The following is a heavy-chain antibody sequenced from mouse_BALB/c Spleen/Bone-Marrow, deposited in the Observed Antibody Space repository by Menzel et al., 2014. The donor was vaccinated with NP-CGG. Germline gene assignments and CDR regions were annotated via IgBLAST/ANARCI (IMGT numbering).Heavy chain of an antibody. CDR3: ARGGNYYAVDY. V-gene: IGHV2-6-7*01. CDR2: IWGDGST. D-gene: IGHD2-1*01. J-gene: IGHJ4*01. Sequence: QVQLQQSGPGLVAPSQRLSIPCTASGFSLTGYGVNWVRQPPGKGLEWLGMIWGDGSTDYNSALKSRLSISKDNSKSQVFLKMNSLQTDDTARYYCARGGNYYAVDYWGQGTSVTVSS. CDR1: GFSLTGYG.